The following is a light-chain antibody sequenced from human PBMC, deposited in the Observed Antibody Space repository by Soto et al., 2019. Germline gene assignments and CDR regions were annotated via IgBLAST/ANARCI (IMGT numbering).Light chain of an antibody. CDR3: CSYAGSYTLV. Sequence: QSALTQPRSVSGSPGQSVTISCTGTSSDVGHYNYVSWYQQHPGKAPKLMIYDVSKRPSGVPDRFSGSKSGNTASLTISGLQSEDEADYYCCSYAGSYTLVFGGGTQLTV. J-gene: IGLJ2*01. CDR2: DVS. V-gene: IGLV2-11*01. CDR1: SSDVGHYNY.